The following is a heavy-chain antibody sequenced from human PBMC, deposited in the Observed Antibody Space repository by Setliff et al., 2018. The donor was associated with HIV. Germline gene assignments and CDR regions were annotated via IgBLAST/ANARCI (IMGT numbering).Heavy chain of an antibody. CDR3: ARHTGGYTYSYDHYFDY. J-gene: IGHJ4*02. V-gene: IGHV4-59*08. D-gene: IGHD5-18*01. CDR1: GVSISGHY. Sequence: PSETLSLTCNVSGVSISGHYWSWIRQPPGKGLEWIGTLYHAESTSYNSSLKSRVFISADTSKNEFSLTLRSVTAADTAVYYCARHTGGYTYSYDHYFDYWGQGTLVTVSS. CDR2: LYHAEST.